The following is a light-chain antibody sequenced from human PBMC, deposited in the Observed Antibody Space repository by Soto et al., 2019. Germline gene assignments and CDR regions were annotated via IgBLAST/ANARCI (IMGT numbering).Light chain of an antibody. CDR2: GAS. Sequence: PATLAVSPGERATLSCRASQSVRINVAWYQQKPGQPPRLLIHGASTRATGVPARFSGSGSGTEFTLTISSLQSEDFAVYYCQQYDKWPRTFGQGTKGDIK. J-gene: IGKJ1*01. V-gene: IGKV3-15*01. CDR3: QQYDKWPRT. CDR1: QSVRIN.